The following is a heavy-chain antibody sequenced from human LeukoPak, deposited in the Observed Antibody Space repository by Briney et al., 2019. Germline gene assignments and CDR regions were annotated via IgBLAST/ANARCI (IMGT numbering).Heavy chain of an antibody. CDR3: ASPLYGVLWSGELLRVDGMDV. Sequence: GGSLRLSCAASGFTFSSYSMNWVRQAPGKGLEWVSSISSSSSYIYYADSVKGRFTISRDNAKNSLYLQMNSLRAEDTAVYYCASPLYGVLWSGELLRVDGMDVWGQGTTVTVSS. CDR1: GFTFSSYS. V-gene: IGHV3-21*01. J-gene: IGHJ6*02. CDR2: ISSSSSYI. D-gene: IGHD3-10*01.